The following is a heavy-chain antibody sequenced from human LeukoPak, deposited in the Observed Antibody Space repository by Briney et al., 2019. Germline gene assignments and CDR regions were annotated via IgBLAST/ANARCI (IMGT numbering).Heavy chain of an antibody. J-gene: IGHJ4*02. CDR1: GFTFSSYS. CDR2: ITTSSSYI. V-gene: IGHV3-21*04. Sequence: GGSLRLSCAASGFTFSSYSMDWVRQAPGKGLEWVSSITTSSSYIYYADSVKGRFTISRDNSKNTLYLQMNSLRAEDTAVYYCAKYSYGKSFDYWGQGTLVTVSS. CDR3: AKYSYGKSFDY. D-gene: IGHD5-18*01.